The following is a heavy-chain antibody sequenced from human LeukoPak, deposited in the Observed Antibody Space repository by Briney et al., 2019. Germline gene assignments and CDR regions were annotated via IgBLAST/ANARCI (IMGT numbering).Heavy chain of an antibody. CDR2: IKEDGSEK. D-gene: IGHD3-10*01. CDR3: AKAAEVVRGVMSWFDP. J-gene: IGHJ5*02. CDR1: GFTFSIYW. V-gene: IGHV3-7*03. Sequence: GGSLRLSCAASGFTFSIYWMSWVRQAPGKGLEWVANIKEDGSEKNYVGSVKGRFTISRDNAKNSLYLQMNSLRAEDTALYYCAKAAEVVRGVMSWFDPWGQGTLVTVSS.